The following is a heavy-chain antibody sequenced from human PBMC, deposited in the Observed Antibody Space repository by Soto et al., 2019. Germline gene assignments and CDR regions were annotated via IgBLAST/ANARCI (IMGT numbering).Heavy chain of an antibody. D-gene: IGHD3-10*01. J-gene: IGHJ6*02. Sequence: EVQLLESGGGLVQPGGSLRLSCAASGFTFSSYALGWVRQAPGRGLECVSAISGSGVSTFYADSVKGRFTISRDTSKNTLYLQMNPLTAEDTEVYYCAKDHRLWGRLVEYMDVSGQGTTVTVPS. CDR2: ISGSGVST. CDR1: GFTFSSYA. V-gene: IGHV3-23*01. CDR3: AKDHRLWGRLVEYMDV.